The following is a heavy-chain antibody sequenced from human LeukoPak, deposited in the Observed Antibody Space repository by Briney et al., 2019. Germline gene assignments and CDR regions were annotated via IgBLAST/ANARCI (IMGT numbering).Heavy chain of an antibody. CDR1: GGSISSGSYY. J-gene: IGHJ4*02. CDR3: ARSFWSGYS. Sequence: PSETLSLTCTVSGGSISSGSYYWSWIRQPAGKGLEWIGRIYTSGSTNYNPSLKSRVTISVDTSKNQFSLKLSSVTAADTAVYYCARSFWSGYSWGQGTLVTVSS. V-gene: IGHV4-61*02. D-gene: IGHD3-3*01. CDR2: IYTSGST.